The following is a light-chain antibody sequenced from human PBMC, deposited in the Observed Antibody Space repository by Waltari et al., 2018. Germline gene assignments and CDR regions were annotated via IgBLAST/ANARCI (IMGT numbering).Light chain of an antibody. V-gene: IGKV2-29*02. CDR3: MQATHIPYT. CDR1: QSLLSTDGKTY. J-gene: IGKJ2*01. CDR2: EVS. Sequence: DTVMTQTPLSLSVTPGQPASISCKSSQSLLSTDGKTYLYWYLQKPGQSPQVLIYEVSVRFSGVPDRFSGSGSGTDFTLKISRVEAEDVGIYYCMQATHIPYTFGQGTKLQIK.